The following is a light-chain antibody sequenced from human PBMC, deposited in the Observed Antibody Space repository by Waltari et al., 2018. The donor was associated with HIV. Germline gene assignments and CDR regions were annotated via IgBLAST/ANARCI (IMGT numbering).Light chain of an antibody. J-gene: IGLJ3*02. Sequence: QSVLTQPASVSGSPGQSVTITCTGTSSDFGFDNYVSWYQQNPSEAPTPIIYGGSSRPPGVSERFSGAKAGNTASLTIAGLQNEDEADYFCTSYTTSDTLRFGGGTKVTVL. CDR2: GGS. CDR1: SSDFGFDNY. V-gene: IGLV2-14*03. CDR3: TSYTTSDTLR.